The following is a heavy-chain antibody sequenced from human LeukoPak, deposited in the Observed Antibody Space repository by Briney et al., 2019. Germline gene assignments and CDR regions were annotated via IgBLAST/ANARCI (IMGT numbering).Heavy chain of an antibody. Sequence: GGSLRLSCAAAGFTFSSYWMHWVRQAPGKGLVWVSRINSDGSSTSYADSVKGRFTISRDNAKNTLYLQMNSLRAEDTAVYYCARDWYGDSGFDYWGQGTLVTVSS. J-gene: IGHJ4*02. V-gene: IGHV3-74*01. D-gene: IGHD4-17*01. CDR2: INSDGSST. CDR3: ARDWYGDSGFDY. CDR1: GFTFSSYW.